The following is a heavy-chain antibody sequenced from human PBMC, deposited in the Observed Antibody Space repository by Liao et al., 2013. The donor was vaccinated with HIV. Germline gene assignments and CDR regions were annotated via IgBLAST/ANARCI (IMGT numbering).Heavy chain of an antibody. CDR2: IYTSGSA. Sequence: QVQLQESGPGLVKPSQTLSLTCTVSGGSISSGSYYWSWIRQPAGKGLEWIGRIYTSGSANYNPSLKSRITISIDTSKNQFSLKLNSVTAADTAVYYCAYTSGWSYFFDSWAREPWSPSPQ. CDR1: GGSISSGSYY. V-gene: IGHV4-61*02. J-gene: IGHJ4*02. CDR3: AYTSGWSYFFDS. D-gene: IGHD6-19*01.